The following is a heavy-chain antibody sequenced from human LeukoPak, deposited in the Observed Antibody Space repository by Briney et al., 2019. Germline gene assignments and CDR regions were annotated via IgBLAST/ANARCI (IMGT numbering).Heavy chain of an antibody. V-gene: IGHV3-33*06. CDR1: GFTFSSYG. Sequence: GGSLRLSCAASGFTFSSYGMHWVRQAPGKGLVGVAVIWYDGSNKYYADSVKGRFTISRDNSKNTLYLQMNSLRAGDTAVYYCAKDMVRGVIINLFDYWGQGTLVTVSS. CDR2: IWYDGSNK. J-gene: IGHJ4*02. D-gene: IGHD3-10*01. CDR3: AKDMVRGVIINLFDY.